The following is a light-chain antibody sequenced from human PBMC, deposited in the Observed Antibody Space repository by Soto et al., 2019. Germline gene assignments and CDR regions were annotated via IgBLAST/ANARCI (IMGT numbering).Light chain of an antibody. J-gene: IGKJ1*01. CDR1: QSVSSN. CDR3: QQYNNWPFWT. Sequence: EIVMTQSPATLSVSPGERATLSCRASQSVSSNLAWYQQKPGQAPRLLIYGASTRATGIPARFSGSGSGTEFTLAISSLQSEDFAVYYCQQYNNWPFWTFGQGTKVDIK. V-gene: IGKV3-15*01. CDR2: GAS.